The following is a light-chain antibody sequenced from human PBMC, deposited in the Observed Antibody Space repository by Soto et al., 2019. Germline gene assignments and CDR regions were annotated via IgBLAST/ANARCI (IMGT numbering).Light chain of an antibody. V-gene: IGKV1-5*01. CDR3: QQYNRHSWT. CDR2: DAS. J-gene: IGKJ1*01. Sequence: DIPMTQSPSTLSASVGDRVTITCRASQSLSTWLAWYQQKPGKAPNLLIYDASILESGVPSRFSGSGSGTEFTLTISSLQPDDFATYYCQQYNRHSWTFGQGTKVEIK. CDR1: QSLSTW.